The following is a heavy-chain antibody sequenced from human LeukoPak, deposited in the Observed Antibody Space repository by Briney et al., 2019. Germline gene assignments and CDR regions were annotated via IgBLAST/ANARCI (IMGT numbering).Heavy chain of an antibody. CDR3: TRPYSTSWPGGTDV. D-gene: IGHD6-13*01. J-gene: IGHJ6*02. CDR1: GGSISSSSYY. V-gene: IGHV4-39*01. CDR2: VHYGGTT. Sequence: KPSETLSLTCSVSGGSISSSSYYWAWIRQPPGKGLEWIGSVHYGGTTYYNPSLKSRVTISVDASKNQFSLRLISLTATDAAVYYCTRPYSTSWPGGTDVWGQGTTVTVSS.